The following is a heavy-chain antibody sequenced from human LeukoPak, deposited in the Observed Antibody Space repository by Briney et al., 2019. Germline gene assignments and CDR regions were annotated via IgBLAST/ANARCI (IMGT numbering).Heavy chain of an antibody. Sequence: GGSLRLSCAASGFTFSDYYMSWIRQAPGKGLEWVSYISSSGSTIYYADSEKGRFTISRDNAKNSLYLQMNSLRAEDTAVYYCARAVGATFYYYYYMDVWGKGTTVTVSS. D-gene: IGHD1-26*01. CDR3: ARAVGATFYYYYYMDV. CDR2: ISSSGSTI. CDR1: GFTFSDYY. V-gene: IGHV3-11*01. J-gene: IGHJ6*03.